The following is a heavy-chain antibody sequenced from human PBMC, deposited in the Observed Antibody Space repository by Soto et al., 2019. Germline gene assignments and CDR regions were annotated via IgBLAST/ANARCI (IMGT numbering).Heavy chain of an antibody. D-gene: IGHD6-13*01. CDR3: ARGSGSSWSDYFDY. Sequence: SPRLSCEPSGFSVGSNFMSSVRQAPGKGLEWVSLIYSSGSTDYADFVKGRFTISRDNSKNTVYLQVNNLRAEDKAVYYCARGSGSSWSDYFDYWGQGSIVTVS. CDR1: GFSVGSNF. J-gene: IGHJ4*02. V-gene: IGHV3-53*01. CDR2: IYSSGST.